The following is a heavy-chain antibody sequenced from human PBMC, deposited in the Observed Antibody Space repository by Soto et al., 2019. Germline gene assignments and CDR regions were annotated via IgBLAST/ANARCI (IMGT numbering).Heavy chain of an antibody. V-gene: IGHV3-15*01. CDR2: IKGESDGGTT. CDR3: TTGLSNGYYNWDY. D-gene: IGHD3-22*01. Sequence: SGGSRTHSCPACGFCICNAWTNWVSQAPGKGLEWIGRIKGESDGGTTDYATPVKGRFSISRDQSKDTLYLHMNSLKTEDTAVYYCTTGLSNGYYNWDYWGQGTPVTVSS. J-gene: IGHJ4*02. CDR1: GFCICNAW.